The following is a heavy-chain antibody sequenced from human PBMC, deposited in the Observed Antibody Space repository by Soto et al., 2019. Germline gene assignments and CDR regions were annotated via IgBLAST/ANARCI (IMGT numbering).Heavy chain of an antibody. CDR3: ARGPNYYDSSGYFAPNFDY. D-gene: IGHD3-22*01. Sequence: SVKVSCKASGGTFSSYAISWVRQAPGQGLEWMGGIIPIFGTANYAQKFQGRVTITADESTSTAYMELSSLRSEDTAVYYCARGPNYYDSSGYFAPNFDYWGQGTLVTVSS. J-gene: IGHJ4*02. CDR2: IIPIFGTA. V-gene: IGHV1-69*13. CDR1: GGTFSSYA.